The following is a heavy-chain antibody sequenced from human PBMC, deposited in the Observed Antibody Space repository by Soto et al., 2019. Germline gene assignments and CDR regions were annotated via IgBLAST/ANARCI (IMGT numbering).Heavy chain of an antibody. CDR1: GYTLTELS. J-gene: IGHJ3*02. V-gene: IGHV1-24*01. D-gene: IGHD1-26*01. CDR2: FDPEDGET. CDR3: ATGKWELLNDAFEI. Sequence: ASVKVSCKVSGYTLTELSMHWVRQAPGKGLEWMGGFDPEDGETIYAQKFQGRVTMTEDTSTDTAYMELSSLRSEDTAVYYCATGKWELLNDAFEIWGQGTMVTVTS.